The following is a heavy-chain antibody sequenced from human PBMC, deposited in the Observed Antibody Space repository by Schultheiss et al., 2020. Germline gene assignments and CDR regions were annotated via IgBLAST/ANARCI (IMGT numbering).Heavy chain of an antibody. V-gene: IGHV4-39*07. CDR2: IYYSGST. J-gene: IGHJ6*02. CDR1: GGSISSSSNYY. CDR3: ARALRRSTSKYGMDV. Sequence: SETLSLTCTVSGGSISSSSNYYWGWIRQPPGKGLEWIGSIYYSGSTYYNPSLKSRVTISVDTSKNQFSLKLSSVTAADTAVYYCARALRRSTSKYGMDVWGQGTTVTVSS. D-gene: IGHD2-2*01.